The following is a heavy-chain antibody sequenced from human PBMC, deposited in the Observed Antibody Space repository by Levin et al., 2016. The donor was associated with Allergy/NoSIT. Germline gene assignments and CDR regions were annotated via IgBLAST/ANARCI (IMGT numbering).Heavy chain of an antibody. CDR3: AKDRIAVAGTTWFDP. J-gene: IGHJ5*02. D-gene: IGHD6-19*01. Sequence: GESLKISCAASGFTVSSNYMSWVRQAPGKGLEWVSVIYSGGSTYYADSVKGRFTISRDNSKNTLYLQMNSLRAEDTAVYYCAKDRIAVAGTTWFDPWGQGTLVTVSS. CDR2: IYSGGST. CDR1: GFTVSSNY. V-gene: IGHV3-53*01.